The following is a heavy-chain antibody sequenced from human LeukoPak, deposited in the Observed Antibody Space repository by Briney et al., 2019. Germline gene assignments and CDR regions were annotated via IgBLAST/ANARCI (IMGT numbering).Heavy chain of an antibody. CDR3: AKDRSRGVAGTGDY. Sequence: GGSLRLSCAASGFTFSSYAMSWVRQAPGKGLDWVSTISGGGGSTSYADSVKGRFTISRDNSKNTLYLQMNSLRAEDTAVYYCAKDRSRGVAGTGDYWGLGTLVTVSS. D-gene: IGHD6-19*01. J-gene: IGHJ4*02. CDR2: ISGGGGST. CDR1: GFTFSSYA. V-gene: IGHV3-23*01.